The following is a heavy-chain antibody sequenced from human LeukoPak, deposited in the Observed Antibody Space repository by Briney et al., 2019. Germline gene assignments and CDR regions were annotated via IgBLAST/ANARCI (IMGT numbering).Heavy chain of an antibody. V-gene: IGHV1-8*01. CDR1: GYTFTSYD. Sequence: ASVKVSCKASGYTFTSYDINWVRQATGQGLEWMGWMNPNSGNTGYAQKFQGRVTMTRDTSTSTAYMELSSLRSEDTAVYYCARVYLNEVEKATIDAFDIWGQGTMVTVSS. J-gene: IGHJ3*02. D-gene: IGHD5-24*01. CDR2: MNPNSGNT. CDR3: ARVYLNEVEKATIDAFDI.